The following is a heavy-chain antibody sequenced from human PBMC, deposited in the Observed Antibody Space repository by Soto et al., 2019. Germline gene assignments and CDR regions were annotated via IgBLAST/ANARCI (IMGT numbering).Heavy chain of an antibody. V-gene: IGHV1-69*01. D-gene: IGHD3-22*01. Sequence: QVQLVQSGAEVKKPGSSMKVSCKASGGTFNSYDINWVRQAPGQGLEWMGGIIPIVETPKYAQKFQGRVTITADASTNTVYMQLSSLRSDDTAMYYCARLSRPNYYDTSGFFKDNWFDPWGQGTLVTVSS. CDR2: IIPIVETP. CDR3: ARLSRPNYYDTSGFFKDNWFDP. J-gene: IGHJ5*02. CDR1: GGTFNSYD.